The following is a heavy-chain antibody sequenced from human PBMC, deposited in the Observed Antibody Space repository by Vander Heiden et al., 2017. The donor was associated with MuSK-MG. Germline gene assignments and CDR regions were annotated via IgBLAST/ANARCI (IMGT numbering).Heavy chain of an antibody. D-gene: IGHD6-19*01. CDR3: ARAPIAVAGRRSYFDY. CDR2: IYYSGST. J-gene: IGHJ4*02. CDR1: GGSISRGGYY. Sequence: QVQLQESGPGLVKPSQPLSLTRTFSGGSISRGGYYWGWIRQHPGKGLEWIGYIYYSGSTYYNPSLKSRVTISVDTSKNQFSLKLSSVTAADTAVYYCARAPIAVAGRRSYFDYWGQGTLVTVSS. V-gene: IGHV4-31*03.